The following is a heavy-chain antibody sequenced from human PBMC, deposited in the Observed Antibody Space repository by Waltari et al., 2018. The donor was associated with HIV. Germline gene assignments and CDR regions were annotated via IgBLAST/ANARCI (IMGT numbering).Heavy chain of an antibody. CDR3: VIHYFGVDY. Sequence: EVQLVESGGGLVQPGVSLRLSCVASGFTLRKSWMRWVRQAPGKGLEWGSHMSWDGIDTTCADSVKGRCTISRDYTMNMLYLQMHSLRAEDTATYYCVIHYFGVDYSSQGTLVIVSS. CDR1: GFTLRKSW. J-gene: IGHJ4*02. D-gene: IGHD3-10*01. V-gene: IGHV3-74*01. CDR2: MSWDGIDT.